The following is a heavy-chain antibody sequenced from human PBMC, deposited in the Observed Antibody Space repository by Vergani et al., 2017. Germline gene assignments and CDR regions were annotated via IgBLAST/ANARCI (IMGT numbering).Heavy chain of an antibody. CDR2: INTNTGNP. CDR3: ARDKYYDILTGYLGRDGMDV. CDR1: GYTFTSYA. D-gene: IGHD3-9*01. J-gene: IGHJ6*02. Sequence: QVQLVQSGSELKKPGASVKVSCKASGYTFTSYAMNWVRQAPGQGLEWMGWINTNTGNPTYAQGFTGRFVFSLDSSVSTAYLQISSLKAEDTAVYYCARDKYYDILTGYLGRDGMDVWGQGTTVTVSS. V-gene: IGHV7-4-1*02.